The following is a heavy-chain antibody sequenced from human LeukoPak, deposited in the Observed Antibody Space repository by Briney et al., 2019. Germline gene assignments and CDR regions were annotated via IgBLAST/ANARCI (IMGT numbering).Heavy chain of an antibody. Sequence: PGGSLRLSCAASGFTFSSYSMNWVRQAPGKGLEWVSSISSSSSYIYYADSVKGRFTISRDNVKNSLYLQMNSLRAEDTAVYYCARDDGYCGGDCYPNDAFDIWGQGTMVTVSS. CDR1: GFTFSSYS. CDR2: ISSSSSYI. CDR3: ARDDGYCGGDCYPNDAFDI. D-gene: IGHD2-21*02. V-gene: IGHV3-21*01. J-gene: IGHJ3*02.